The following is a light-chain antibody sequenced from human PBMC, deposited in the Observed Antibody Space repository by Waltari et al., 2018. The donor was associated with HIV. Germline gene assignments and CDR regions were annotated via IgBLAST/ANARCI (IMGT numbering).Light chain of an antibody. J-gene: IGLJ2*01. CDR2: DVY. CDR3: SSCAGSSRRVI. V-gene: IGLV2-8*01. CDR1: SSDVGTYDY. Sequence: QSALTQSPSASGSPGQAVTISCTGTSSDVGTYDYVSWYQQHPDKAPKLMIYDVYKRPSGVPDRFSGSKSGNTASLTVSGLQAEDEAIYYCSSCAGSSRRVIFGGGTFLTVL.